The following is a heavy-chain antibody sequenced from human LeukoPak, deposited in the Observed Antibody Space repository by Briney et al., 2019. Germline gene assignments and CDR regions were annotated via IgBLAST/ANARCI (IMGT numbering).Heavy chain of an antibody. Sequence: GGSLRLSCAASGLIVSNYWMSWVRQAPGKGLEWVANIKQDGSEKYYVDSVKGRFSISRDNAKNSLYPQMNSLRAEDTAVYYCARGVPYASWSGPHYSDYWGQGTLVTVSS. CDR3: ARGVPYASWSGPHYSDY. J-gene: IGHJ4*02. CDR2: IKQDGSEK. CDR1: GLIVSNYW. D-gene: IGHD3-3*01. V-gene: IGHV3-7*01.